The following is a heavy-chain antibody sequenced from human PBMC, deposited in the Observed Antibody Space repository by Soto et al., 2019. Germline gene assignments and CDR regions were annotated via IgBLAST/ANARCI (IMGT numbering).Heavy chain of an antibody. J-gene: IGHJ4*02. V-gene: IGHV4-59*01. Sequence: QVQLQESGPGLVKHSETLSLTCTVSGGSISIYYWSWIRQPPGKGLEWIGYIYYSGSTNYNPSLKNRVTISVDTSKNQFSLKLSSVTAADTAVYYCARSDGRYWGQGTLGTVSS. CDR3: ARSDGRY. CDR1: GGSISIYY. CDR2: IYYSGST.